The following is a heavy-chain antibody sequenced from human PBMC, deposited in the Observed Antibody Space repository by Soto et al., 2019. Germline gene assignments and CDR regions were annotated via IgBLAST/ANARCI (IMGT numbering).Heavy chain of an antibody. V-gene: IGHV4-39*01. D-gene: IGHD1-20*01. Sequence: PSETLSLTCSVSGGSINSYYWGWIRQPPGKGLEWIGNIYYGGSMYYNPSLKSRVTISIDTSKNQFSLKLTSVTAADTAVYYCARHEDGIPYGMDVWGQGTTVTVSS. CDR3: ARHEDGIPYGMDV. J-gene: IGHJ6*02. CDR1: GGSINSYY. CDR2: IYYGGSM.